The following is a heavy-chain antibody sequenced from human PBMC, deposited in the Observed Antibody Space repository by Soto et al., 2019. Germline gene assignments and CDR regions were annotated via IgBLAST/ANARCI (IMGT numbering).Heavy chain of an antibody. CDR1: GFTFSSYS. V-gene: IGHV3-48*02. Sequence: GGSLRLSCAASGFTFSSYSMNWVRQPPGKGLEWVSYISSSSSTIYYADSVKGRFTISRDNAKNSLYLQMNSLRDEDTAVYYCARPIVATGDAFDIWGQGTMVTVSS. J-gene: IGHJ3*02. D-gene: IGHD5-12*01. CDR3: ARPIVATGDAFDI. CDR2: ISSSSSTI.